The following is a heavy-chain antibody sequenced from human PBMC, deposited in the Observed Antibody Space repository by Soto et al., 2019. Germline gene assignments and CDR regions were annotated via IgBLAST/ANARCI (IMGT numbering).Heavy chain of an antibody. Sequence: QVQLVQSGAEVKEPGASVKVSCKASGLTFTWYYMHWVRQAPGQGLEWMGIINPSGVSTSYAQKFQGRVTMTRDTSTSTVYMELSSLRSEDTAVYYCTRTKTNQNAEYFEYWGQGTLVTVSS. J-gene: IGHJ1*01. CDR1: GLTFTWYY. CDR2: INPSGVST. V-gene: IGHV1-46*03. CDR3: TRTKTNQNAEYFEY.